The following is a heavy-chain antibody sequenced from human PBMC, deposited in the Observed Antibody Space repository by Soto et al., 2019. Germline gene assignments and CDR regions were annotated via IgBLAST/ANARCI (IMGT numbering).Heavy chain of an antibody. Sequence: GESLKISCKGSGYSFTSYWISWVRQMPGKGLEWMGRIDPSDSYTNYSPSFQGHVTISADKSISTAYLQWSSLKASDTAMYYCARHGCSSTSCYSVFGYYYGMDVWGQGTTVTVSS. CDR3: ARHGCSSTSCYSVFGYYYGMDV. J-gene: IGHJ6*02. D-gene: IGHD2-2*02. CDR2: IDPSDSYT. CDR1: GYSFTSYW. V-gene: IGHV5-10-1*01.